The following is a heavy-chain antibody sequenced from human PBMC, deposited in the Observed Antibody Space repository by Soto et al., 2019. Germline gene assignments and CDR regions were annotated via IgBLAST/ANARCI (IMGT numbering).Heavy chain of an antibody. CDR3: ARDYPVGAAAETTGALDWCDP. Sequence: QVQLVESGGGVVQPGRSLRLSCAASGFTFSSYGMHWVRQAPGKGLEWVAVIWYDGSNKYYADSVKGRFTISRDNSKNTLYLQMNSLRAEDTAVYYCARDYPVGAAAETTGALDWCDPWGQGTLVTVSS. CDR2: IWYDGSNK. D-gene: IGHD6-13*01. J-gene: IGHJ5*02. V-gene: IGHV3-33*01. CDR1: GFTFSSYG.